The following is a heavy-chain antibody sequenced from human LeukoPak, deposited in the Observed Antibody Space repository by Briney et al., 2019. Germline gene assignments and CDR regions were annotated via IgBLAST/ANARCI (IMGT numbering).Heavy chain of an antibody. Sequence: ASVKVFCKVSGDNLSELTVHWVRQAPGKGVEWIGGFDPEEGERLYAQKFEGRVTMTEDTSTDTAYMQLTSLRSEDTAVYYCATFCVYDLLECFDYWGQGTLVTVSS. V-gene: IGHV1-24*01. CDR2: FDPEEGER. CDR3: ATFCVYDLLECFDY. J-gene: IGHJ4*02. CDR1: GDNLSELT. D-gene: IGHD5/OR15-5a*01.